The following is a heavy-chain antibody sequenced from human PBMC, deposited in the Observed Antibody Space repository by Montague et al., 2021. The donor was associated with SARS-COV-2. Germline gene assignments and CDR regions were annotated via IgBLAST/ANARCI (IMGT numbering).Heavy chain of an antibody. CDR2: IYTSGST. CDR1: GGSISSYY. Sequence: SETLSLTCTVSGGSISSYYWSWIRQPAGKGLEWIGRIYTSGSTNSNPSLKSRVTMSVDTSKNQFSLKLSSVTAADTAVYYCAREAWFGDKTSASEYYGMDVWGQGTTVTVSS. CDR3: AREAWFGDKTSASEYYGMDV. J-gene: IGHJ6*02. D-gene: IGHD3-10*01. V-gene: IGHV4-4*07.